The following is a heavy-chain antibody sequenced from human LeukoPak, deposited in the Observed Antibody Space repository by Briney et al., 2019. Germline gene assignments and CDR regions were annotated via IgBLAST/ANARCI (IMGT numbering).Heavy chain of an antibody. V-gene: IGHV4-59*01. J-gene: IGHJ4*02. Sequence: SETLSLTCTVSGGSISSYYWSWIRQPPGKGLEWIGYIYYSGSTNYNPSLKSRVTISVDTSKNQFSLKLSSVTAADTAVYCCARGVVPAAPTLFAYWGQGTLVTVSS. CDR2: IYYSGST. CDR1: GGSISSYY. D-gene: IGHD2-2*01. CDR3: ARGVVPAAPTLFAY.